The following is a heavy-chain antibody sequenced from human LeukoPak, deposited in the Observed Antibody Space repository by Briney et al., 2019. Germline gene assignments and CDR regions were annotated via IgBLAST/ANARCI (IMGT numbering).Heavy chain of an antibody. CDR1: GLTVSGIY. V-gene: IGHV3-53*01. J-gene: IGHJ5*02. Sequence: GGSLRLSCAASGLTVSGIYMSWVRRAPGKGLEWVSVIYSGGTTYYADSVRGRFTISRDNSKNMLYLQMNSLRAEDTAVYYCARGIQAGNFFDAWGQGALVTVSS. CDR3: ARGIQAGNFFDA. CDR2: IYSGGTT.